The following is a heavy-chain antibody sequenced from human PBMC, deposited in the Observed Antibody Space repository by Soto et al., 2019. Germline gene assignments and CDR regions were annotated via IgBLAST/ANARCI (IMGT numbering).Heavy chain of an antibody. V-gene: IGHV4-34*01. D-gene: IGHD3-10*01. CDR3: ARGTGGAPRPFDY. Sequence: SETLSLTCAVYGGSFSGYYWSWIRQPPGKGLEWIGEINHSGSTNYNPSLKSRVTISVDTSKNQFSLKLSSVTAADTAVYYCARGTGGAPRPFDYWGQGTLVTVSS. CDR2: INHSGST. CDR1: GGSFSGYY. J-gene: IGHJ4*02.